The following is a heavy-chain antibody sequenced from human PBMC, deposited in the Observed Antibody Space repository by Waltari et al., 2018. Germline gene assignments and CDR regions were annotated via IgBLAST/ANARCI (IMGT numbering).Heavy chain of an antibody. Sequence: QVQLVQSGAEVEKPGSSVKVSCKASGGTFSSYAISWVRQAPGHGLEWLGGIIPIFGTANYAQKFQGRVTITTDESTSTAYMELSSLRSEDTAVYYCARGSYYDFWSGFVGYYYYGMDVWGQGTTVTVSS. CDR2: IIPIFGTA. CDR3: ARGSYYDFWSGFVGYYYYGMDV. CDR1: GGTFSSYA. J-gene: IGHJ6*02. V-gene: IGHV1-69*05. D-gene: IGHD3-3*01.